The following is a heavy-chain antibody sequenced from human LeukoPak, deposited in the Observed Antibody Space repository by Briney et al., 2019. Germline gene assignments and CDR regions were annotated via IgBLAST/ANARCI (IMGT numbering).Heavy chain of an antibody. CDR2: IYPRDSTT. D-gene: IGHD5-18*01. J-gene: IGHJ4*02. CDR3: ARHGVVDTGGVAMIGY. V-gene: IGHV5-51*01. Sequence: PGESLKISCQGSGYDSGVSFTSHSIAWVRQMPGKGLEWMGIIYPRDSTTLYSLSFQGQVTISADKSISTAYLQWSSLKASDTAMYYCARHGVVDTGGVAMIGYWGQGTLVTVSS. CDR1: GYDSGVSFTSHS.